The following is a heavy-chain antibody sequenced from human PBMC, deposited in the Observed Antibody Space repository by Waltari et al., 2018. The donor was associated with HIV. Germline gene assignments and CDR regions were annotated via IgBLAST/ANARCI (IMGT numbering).Heavy chain of an antibody. Sequence: FTFDDYAMHWVRQAPGKGLEWVPGISWNSGSIGYADSVKGRFTISRDNAKNSLYLQMNSLRAEDTALYYCAKDKDGDYYWYFDLWGRGTLVTVSS. J-gene: IGHJ2*01. CDR3: AKDKDGDYYWYFDL. V-gene: IGHV3-9*01. CDR2: ISWNSGSI. D-gene: IGHD4-17*01. CDR1: FTFDDYA.